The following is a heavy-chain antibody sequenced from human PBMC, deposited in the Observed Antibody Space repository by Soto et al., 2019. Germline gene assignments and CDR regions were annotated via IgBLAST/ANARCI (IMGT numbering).Heavy chain of an antibody. J-gene: IGHJ5*02. V-gene: IGHV4-39*01. D-gene: IGHD6-19*01. CDR1: GGSINSSSYF. CDR3: ARHYSSGSRNWFDP. Sequence: SETLSLTCSVSGGSINSSSYFWGWVRQPPGKGLEWIGSIYYSGSTYYNPSLRSRVTISVDTSKNQFSLKLSSVTAADTAVFYCARHYSSGSRNWFDPWGHGTLVTVSS. CDR2: IYYSGST.